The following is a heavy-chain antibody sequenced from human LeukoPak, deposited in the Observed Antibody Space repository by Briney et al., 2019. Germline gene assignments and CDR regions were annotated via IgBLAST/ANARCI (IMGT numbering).Heavy chain of an antibody. CDR1: GFPFSYSA. V-gene: IGHV3-23*01. Sequence: GRSLRLSCAASGFPFSYSALGWVREAPGQGLEWVSATSGGGISTYYADSVKGRFTISRDNSKNTLYLQMNSLRAEDTALYYCAKDGSGTYGPLDYWGQGTLVTVSS. CDR2: TSGGGIST. D-gene: IGHD3-10*01. CDR3: AKDGSGTYGPLDY. J-gene: IGHJ4*02.